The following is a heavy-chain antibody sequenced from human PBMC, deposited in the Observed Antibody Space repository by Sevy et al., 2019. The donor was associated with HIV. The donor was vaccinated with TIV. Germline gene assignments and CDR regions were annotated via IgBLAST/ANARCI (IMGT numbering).Heavy chain of an antibody. CDR1: GFIFGDYG. CDR2: ISYDGNDE. D-gene: IGHD2-21*02. V-gene: IGHV3-30*03. J-gene: IGHJ5*02. CDR3: AQGGDGAWLS. Sequence: GGSLRLSCAASGFIFGDYGMHWVRQAPNKGLEWVAGISYDGNDEYYADSLKGRLAISRDNSKNTLYLQLNGLRVDDTAVYYCAQGGDGAWLSWGQGSLVTVSS.